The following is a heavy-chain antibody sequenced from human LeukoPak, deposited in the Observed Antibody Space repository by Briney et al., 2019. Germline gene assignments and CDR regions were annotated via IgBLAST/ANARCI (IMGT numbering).Heavy chain of an antibody. CDR3: ARVSGYSGTWYVDY. Sequence: GRSLRLSCVASGFTFKSYGMHWVRQAPGKGLKWVAIIWYDGSNKYYADFVKGRFTTSRDNSKNTLYLQMNSLRADDTAVYYCARVSGYSGTWYVDYWGQGTLVTVSS. J-gene: IGHJ4*02. D-gene: IGHD6-13*01. CDR2: IWYDGSNK. CDR1: GFTFKSYG. V-gene: IGHV3-33*01.